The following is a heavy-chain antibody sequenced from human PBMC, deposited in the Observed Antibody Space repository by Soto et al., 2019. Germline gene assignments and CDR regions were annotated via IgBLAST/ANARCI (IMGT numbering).Heavy chain of an antibody. V-gene: IGHV3-30-3*01. Sequence: GGSLRLSCTASGFTFSTYTMHWVRQAPGKGLEWVALISYDGNKKYYADSVKGRFTLSRDNSNNMLSLQMNSLRAEDTAFYYCARDTFASSWFPLAYWGQGSLVTVSS. J-gene: IGHJ4*02. CDR1: GFTFSTYT. CDR2: ISYDGNKK. D-gene: IGHD6-13*01. CDR3: ARDTFASSWFPLAY.